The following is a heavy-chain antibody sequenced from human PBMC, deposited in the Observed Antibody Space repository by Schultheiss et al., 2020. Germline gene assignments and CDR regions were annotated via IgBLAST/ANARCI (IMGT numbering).Heavy chain of an antibody. CDR1: GYTFTSYA. Sequence: ASVKVSCKASGYTFTSYAMHWVRQAPGQRLEWMGWINAGNGNTKYSQKFQGRVTITRDTSASTAYMELSSLRSEDTAVYYCARDVLTGQTPEYNWFDPWGQGTLVTVSS. D-gene: IGHD3-9*01. J-gene: IGHJ5*02. CDR2: INAGNGNT. CDR3: ARDVLTGQTPEYNWFDP. V-gene: IGHV1-3*01.